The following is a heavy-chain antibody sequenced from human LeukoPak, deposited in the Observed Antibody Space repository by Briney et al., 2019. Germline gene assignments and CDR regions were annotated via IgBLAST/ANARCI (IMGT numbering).Heavy chain of an antibody. V-gene: IGHV3-53*01. J-gene: IGHJ4*02. D-gene: IGHD3-22*01. CDR1: GFTVSSNY. CDR2: IYGDGST. Sequence: GGSLRLSCAASGFTVSSNYMSWVSQAPGKGLEWVSVIYGDGSTFYADSVRGRFTISRDSSKNTLYLQINSLGAEDTAVYYCARVSYYDSSGYYFLSYVDYWGQGTLVTVSS. CDR3: ARVSYYDSSGYYFLSYVDY.